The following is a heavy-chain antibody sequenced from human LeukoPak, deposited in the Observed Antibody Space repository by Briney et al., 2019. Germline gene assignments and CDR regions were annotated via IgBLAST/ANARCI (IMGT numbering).Heavy chain of an antibody. CDR2: ISSSSSTI. J-gene: IGHJ4*02. V-gene: IGHV3-48*01. CDR1: GFTFSSYS. CDR3: ARNQGYSGSYIGLIDY. Sequence: GGSLRLSCAASGFTFSSYSMNWVRQAPGKGLEWGSYISSSSSTIYYADSVKGRFTISRDNAKNSLYLQMNSLRAEDTAVYYCARNQGYSGSYIGLIDYWGQGTLVTVSS. D-gene: IGHD1-26*01.